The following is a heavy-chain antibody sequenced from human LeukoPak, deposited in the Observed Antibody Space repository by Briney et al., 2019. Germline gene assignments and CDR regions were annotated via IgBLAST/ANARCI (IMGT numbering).Heavy chain of an antibody. V-gene: IGHV4-59*01. Sequence: SETLSLTCSVSGDSIGSYYWSWIRQPPGKGLEWIGYIVYSGSTKYNPSLKSRVTMSVDTSKNQFSLKLTSVTAPDTAVYYCARVRGRAGILSYYDNSRQTGRYYVDNWGQGILVSVSS. CDR1: GDSIGSYY. CDR3: ARVRGRAGILSYYDNSRQTGRYYVDN. J-gene: IGHJ4*02. CDR2: IVYSGST. D-gene: IGHD1-26*01.